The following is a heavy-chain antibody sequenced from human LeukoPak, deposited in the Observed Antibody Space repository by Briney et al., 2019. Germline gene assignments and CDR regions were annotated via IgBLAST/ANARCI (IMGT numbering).Heavy chain of an antibody. V-gene: IGHV1-18*01. D-gene: IGHD1-26*01. CDR3: ARGRGGELLRDY. Sequence: ASVKVSCTAAGYTFTSYGISWVRQAPGQGLEWMGWISAYNGNTNYAQKLQGRVTMTTDTSTSTDYMELRSLRSDDTAVYYCARGRGGELLRDYWGQGTLVTVSS. CDR1: GYTFTSYG. CDR2: ISAYNGNT. J-gene: IGHJ4*02.